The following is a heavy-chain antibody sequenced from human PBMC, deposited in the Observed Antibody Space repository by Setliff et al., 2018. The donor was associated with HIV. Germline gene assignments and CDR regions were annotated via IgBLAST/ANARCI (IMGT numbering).Heavy chain of an antibody. J-gene: IGHJ3*02. Sequence: GASVKVSCKASGYTFTDYYIHWVRQAPAQGLEWMGRINPNNGGTNYAQKFQGRVTMTRDTSISTAYMELSRLRSDDTAVYYCARDGYYDSSGYSAFDIWGQGTMVTVSS. CDR3: ARDGYYDSSGYSAFDI. CDR2: INPNNGGT. D-gene: IGHD3-22*01. CDR1: GYTFTDYY. V-gene: IGHV1-2*06.